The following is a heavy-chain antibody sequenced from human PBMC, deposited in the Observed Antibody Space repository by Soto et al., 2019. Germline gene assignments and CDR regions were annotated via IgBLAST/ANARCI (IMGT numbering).Heavy chain of an antibody. Sequence: QVQLVQSGAEVKKPESSVKVSCKAPGGTFSTYAISWVRQAPGQGLEWMGGIIPMFGTANYAQRFQDRVTITADESTNTAYMELSSLRSEDMAVYFCASGIQLWLRRINNGYSGWGQGTLVPVSS. J-gene: IGHJ4*02. CDR3: ASGIQLWLRRINNGYSG. CDR2: IIPMFGTA. V-gene: IGHV1-69*12. D-gene: IGHD5-18*01. CDR1: GGTFSTYA.